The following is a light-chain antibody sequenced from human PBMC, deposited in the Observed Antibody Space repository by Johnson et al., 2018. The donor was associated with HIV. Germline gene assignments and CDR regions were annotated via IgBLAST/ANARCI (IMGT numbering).Light chain of an antibody. J-gene: IGLJ1*01. CDR3: GTWDSSLSVYV. CDR2: DNN. Sequence: QSVLTQPPSVSAAPGQKVTISCSGSSSNIGNNYVSWYQKLPGAAPKVLIYDNNKRPSGIPDGISGSKSGTSATLGITGPQTGDEADYYCGTWDSSLSVYVFGTGTKVTVL. V-gene: IGLV1-51*01. CDR1: SSNIGNNY.